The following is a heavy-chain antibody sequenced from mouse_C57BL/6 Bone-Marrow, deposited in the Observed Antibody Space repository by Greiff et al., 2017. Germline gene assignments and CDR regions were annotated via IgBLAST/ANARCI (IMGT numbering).Heavy chain of an antibody. J-gene: IGHJ2*01. Sequence: QVQLQQPGAELVMPGASVKLSCKASGYTFTSYWMHWVKQRPGQGLEWIGEIDPSDSYTNYNQKFKGKSTLTVDKSSSTAYMKLSSLTSEDSAAYYCARDDGYYDYFDYWGQGTTLTVSS. D-gene: IGHD2-3*01. V-gene: IGHV1-69*01. CDR2: IDPSDSYT. CDR1: GYTFTSYW. CDR3: ARDDGYYDYFDY.